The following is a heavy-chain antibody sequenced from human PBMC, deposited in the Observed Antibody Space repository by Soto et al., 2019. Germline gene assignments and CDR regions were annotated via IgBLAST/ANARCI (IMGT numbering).Heavy chain of an antibody. CDR1: GFTFNSFA. J-gene: IGHJ6*02. CDR2: ISYDGSYK. Sequence: PRLSCAASGFTFNSFAMHVVRQASGKGLEWVAVISYDGSYKYADSVKGRFTISRDNSKNTLYLQMNSLRAEDTAVYYCAKDSDRRFRFRDYYYGMDVWGQGTTVTVSS. V-gene: IGHV3-30*04. CDR3: AKDSDRRFRFRDYYYGMDV.